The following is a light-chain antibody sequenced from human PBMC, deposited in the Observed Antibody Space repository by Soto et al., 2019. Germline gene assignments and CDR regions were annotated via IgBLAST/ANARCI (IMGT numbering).Light chain of an antibody. CDR3: ATWDDSLKGWV. Sequence: QSVLTQPPSASGTPGQRVTISCSGSSSNIGSNTVNWYQQLPGTAPKLLIYTNTQRPSGVPDRFSGSKSGTSASLAISGRQSEDEADYSCATWDDSLKGWVFGGGTKLPVL. V-gene: IGLV1-44*01. CDR1: SSNIGSNT. J-gene: IGLJ3*02. CDR2: TNT.